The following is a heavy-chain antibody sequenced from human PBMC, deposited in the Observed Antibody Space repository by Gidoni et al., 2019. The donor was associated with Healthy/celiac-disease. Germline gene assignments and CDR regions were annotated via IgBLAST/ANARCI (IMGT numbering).Heavy chain of an antibody. V-gene: IGHV1-24*01. CDR1: GYTLTDLS. CDR3: ATGDDYVWGSYETEDFQH. Sequence: QVQLVQSGAEVKKPGASVKVSCKVSGYTLTDLSRHWVRQAPGIGVEWMGGFDPEEGETIYAQKFQGRVTMTEDTSTDTANMELSSLRSEDTAVYYCATGDDYVWGSYETEDFQHWGQGTLVTVSS. D-gene: IGHD3-16*01. CDR2: FDPEEGET. J-gene: IGHJ1*01.